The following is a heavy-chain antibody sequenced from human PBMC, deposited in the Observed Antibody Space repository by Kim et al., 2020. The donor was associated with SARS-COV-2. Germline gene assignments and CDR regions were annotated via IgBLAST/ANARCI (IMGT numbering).Heavy chain of an antibody. CDR3: AKATYSSSTSCYDGFDP. D-gene: IGHD2-2*01. V-gene: IGHV3-9*01. Sequence: GGSLRLSCAASGFTFDDYAMHWVRQAPGKGLEWVSGISWNSGSIGYADSVKGRFTISRDNAKNSLYLQMNSLRAEDTALYYCAKATYSSSTSCYDGFDPWGQGTLVTVSS. J-gene: IGHJ5*02. CDR1: GFTFDDYA. CDR2: ISWNSGSI.